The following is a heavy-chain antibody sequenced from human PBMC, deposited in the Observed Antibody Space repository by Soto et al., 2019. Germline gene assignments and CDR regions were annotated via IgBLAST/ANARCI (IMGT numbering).Heavy chain of an antibody. Sequence: GGSLRLSCAASGFSFSDYYMSWIRQAPGKGLEWVSYISSSDSIIYYADSVKGRFTISRDNAKNSLYLQMNSLRAEDTAVYYCARDLGYYDSSGYFDYWGQGTLVTVSS. CDR2: ISSSDSII. CDR1: GFSFSDYY. D-gene: IGHD3-22*01. V-gene: IGHV3-11*01. J-gene: IGHJ4*02. CDR3: ARDLGYYDSSGYFDY.